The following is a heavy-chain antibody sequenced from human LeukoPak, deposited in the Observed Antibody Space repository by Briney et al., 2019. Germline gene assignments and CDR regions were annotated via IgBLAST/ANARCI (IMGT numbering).Heavy chain of an antibody. CDR1: GGTFSSYA. V-gene: IGHV1-69*04. Sequence: GASVKVSCKASGGTFSSYAISWVRQAPGQGLEWMGRIIPILGIANYAQKFQGRVTMTRDTSTSTVYMELSSLRSEDTAVYYCARVSGMVGAEYYFDYWGQGTLVTVSS. J-gene: IGHJ4*02. CDR2: IIPILGIA. D-gene: IGHD2-15*01. CDR3: ARVSGMVGAEYYFDY.